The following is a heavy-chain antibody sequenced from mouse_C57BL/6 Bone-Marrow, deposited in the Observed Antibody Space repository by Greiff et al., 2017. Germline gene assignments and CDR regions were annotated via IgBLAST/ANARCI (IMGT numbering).Heavy chain of an antibody. J-gene: IGHJ4*01. CDR2: IDPSVSYT. Sequence: VQLQQPGAELVRPGTSVKLSCKASGYTFTSYWMHWVKQRPGQGLEWIGVIDPSVSYTNYNQKFKGKATLTVDTSSSTAYMQLSSLTSEDSAVYYCARRDYWGQGTSVTVSS. CDR1: GYTFTSYW. V-gene: IGHV1-59*01. CDR3: ARRDY.